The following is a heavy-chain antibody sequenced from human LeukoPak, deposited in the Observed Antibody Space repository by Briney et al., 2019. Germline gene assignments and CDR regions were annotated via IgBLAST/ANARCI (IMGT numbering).Heavy chain of an antibody. D-gene: IGHD3-10*01. V-gene: IGHV4-34*01. J-gene: IGHJ4*02. CDR2: INHSGST. CDR1: GGSFSGYY. Sequence: SETLSLTCAVYGGSFSGYYWSWIRQPPGKGLEWIGEINHSGSTNYNPSLKSRVTISVDTSKNQFSLKLSSVTAADTAVYYCARDQGTVVRGWGQGTLVTVSS. CDR3: ARDQGTVVRG.